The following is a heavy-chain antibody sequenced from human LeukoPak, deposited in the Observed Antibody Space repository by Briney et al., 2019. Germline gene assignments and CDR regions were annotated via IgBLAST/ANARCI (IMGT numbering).Heavy chain of an antibody. J-gene: IGHJ5*02. V-gene: IGHV4-30-4*08. CDR2: IYYTGST. D-gene: IGHD3-10*01. CDR3: ARERLGITMLQGVMYNWFDP. CDR1: GGSISSGDYH. Sequence: SQTLSLTCTVSGGSISSGDYHWSWIRQPPGKGLERIGNIYYTGSTYYNSSLERRVTISVDTSKDQFSLKMRSVTAADTAVYYCARERLGITMLQGVMYNWFDPWGQGTLVTVSS.